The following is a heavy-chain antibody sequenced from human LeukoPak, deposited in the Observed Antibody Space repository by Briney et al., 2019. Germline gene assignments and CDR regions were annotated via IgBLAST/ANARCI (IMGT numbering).Heavy chain of an antibody. V-gene: IGHV1-18*01. CDR1: GYTFTSYG. Sequence: ASVKVSCKASGYTFTSYGISWVRQAPGQGLEWMGWISAYNGNTNYAQKLQGRVTMTTDTSTSTAYMELRSLRSEDTAVYYCARDTMWVAVAGTSALDYWGQGTLVTVSS. D-gene: IGHD6-19*01. J-gene: IGHJ4*02. CDR2: ISAYNGNT. CDR3: ARDTMWVAVAGTSALDY.